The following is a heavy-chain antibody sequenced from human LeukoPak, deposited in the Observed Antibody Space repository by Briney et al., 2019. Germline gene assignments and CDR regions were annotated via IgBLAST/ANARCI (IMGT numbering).Heavy chain of an antibody. CDR2: IDHSGDI. CDR1: GGSFSGYY. D-gene: IGHD3-10*01. Sequence: PSETLSLTCAVYGGSFSGYYWSWIRQPPGQGLEWIAEIDHSGDIKYNPALKSRVIISADTSKNQFSLKLSSVTAAYTAIYYCAREGFYGSGRSLDSWGQGTLVTVSS. J-gene: IGHJ4*02. CDR3: AREGFYGSGRSLDS. V-gene: IGHV4-34*01.